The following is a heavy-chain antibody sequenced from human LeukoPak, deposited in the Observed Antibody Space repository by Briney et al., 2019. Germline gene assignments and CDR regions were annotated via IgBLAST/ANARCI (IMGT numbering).Heavy chain of an antibody. Sequence: PGGSLRLSCAASGFTFSSYTMTWVRQAPGKGLEWVSAISASGGSTYYADSVKGRFTISRDNSKNTLYLQINSLRAEDTAVYYCGRGSSGPDYWGQGTLVTVSS. J-gene: IGHJ4*02. D-gene: IGHD6-25*01. CDR2: ISASGGST. CDR1: GFTFSSYT. CDR3: GRGSSGPDY. V-gene: IGHV3-23*01.